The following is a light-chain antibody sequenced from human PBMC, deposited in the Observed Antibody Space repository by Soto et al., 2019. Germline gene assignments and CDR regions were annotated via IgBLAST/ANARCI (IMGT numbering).Light chain of an antibody. J-gene: IGKJ1*01. CDR2: GAS. V-gene: IGKV3-15*01. Sequence: VMTQSPATLSVSPGERATLSCRASQSVNSNLAWYQQKPCQAPRLLIFGASTRATGIPARFSGSGSGTEFTLTISSLQSEDFAVYYCQHYHNWPPWTFGQGTKVEI. CDR1: QSVNSN. CDR3: QHYHNWPPWT.